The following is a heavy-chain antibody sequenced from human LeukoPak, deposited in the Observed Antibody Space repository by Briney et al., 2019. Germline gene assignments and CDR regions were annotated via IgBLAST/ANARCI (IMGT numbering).Heavy chain of an antibody. D-gene: IGHD1-26*01. Sequence: SETLSLTCTVSGGSISSGGYYWSWIRQPPGKGLEWIGYIYHSGSSDYTPSLKSRVTMSVDRSKNQFSLKLSSVTAADTAVYYCARVYGSYYLFDYWGQGAQVTVSA. V-gene: IGHV4-30-2*01. J-gene: IGHJ4*02. CDR1: GGSISSGGYY. CDR2: IYHSGSS. CDR3: ARVYGSYYLFDY.